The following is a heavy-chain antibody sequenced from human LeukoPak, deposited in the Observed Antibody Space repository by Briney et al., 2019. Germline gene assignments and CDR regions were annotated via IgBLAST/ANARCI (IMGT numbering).Heavy chain of an antibody. D-gene: IGHD4-11*01. Sequence: PGGSLRLSCVASGFTFTDYFMSWVRQAPGKGLEWVANIKQDGTEKYYVDSVKGRFTISRDNAKNSLYLQMNSLRADDTAVYYCARGVNTVFDYWGQGTLVTVSS. CDR1: GFTFTDYF. V-gene: IGHV3-7*03. CDR2: IKQDGTEK. CDR3: ARGVNTVFDY. J-gene: IGHJ4*02.